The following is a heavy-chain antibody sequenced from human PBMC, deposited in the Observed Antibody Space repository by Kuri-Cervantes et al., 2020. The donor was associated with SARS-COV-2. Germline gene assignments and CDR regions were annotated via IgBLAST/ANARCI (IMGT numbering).Heavy chain of an antibody. CDR1: GYTFTGYY. CDR2: INPNSGGT. J-gene: IGHJ6*03. D-gene: IGHD2-2*01. V-gene: IGHV1-2*02. CDR3: ARAYCSSTSCYLFPYYYMDV. Sequence: ASVKVSCKASGYTFTGYYMHWVRQAPGQGLEWMGWINPNSGGTNYAQKFQGRVTMTRDTSISTAYMELSRLRSDDTAVYYCARAYCSSTSCYLFPYYYMDVWGQGTTVTVSS.